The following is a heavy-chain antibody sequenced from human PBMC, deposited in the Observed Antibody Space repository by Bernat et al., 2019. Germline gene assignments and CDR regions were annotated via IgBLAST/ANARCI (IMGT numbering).Heavy chain of an antibody. Sequence: EVQLVESGGGLVQPGGSLRLSCAASGFTFSSYSMNWVRQAPGKGLEWVSYISSSSSTIYYADSVKGRFTISRDNAKNSLYLQMNSLRAEDTAVYYCAKEAGYFDLWGRGTLVTVSS. CDR3: AKEAGYFDL. CDR2: ISSSSSTI. V-gene: IGHV3-48*01. CDR1: GFTFSSYS. D-gene: IGHD6-25*01. J-gene: IGHJ2*01.